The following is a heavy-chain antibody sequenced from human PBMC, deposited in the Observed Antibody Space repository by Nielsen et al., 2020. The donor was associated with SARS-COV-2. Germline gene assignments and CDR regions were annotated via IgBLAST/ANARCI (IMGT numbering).Heavy chain of an antibody. Sequence: WVRQAPGQGLEWMGIINPSGGSTSYAQKFQGRVTMTRDTSTSTVYMELSSLRSEDTAVYYCASSRYEVTIFGVVYHGMDVWGQGTTVTVSS. V-gene: IGHV1-46*01. CDR3: ASSRYEVTIFGVVYHGMDV. D-gene: IGHD3-3*01. J-gene: IGHJ6*02. CDR2: INPSGGST.